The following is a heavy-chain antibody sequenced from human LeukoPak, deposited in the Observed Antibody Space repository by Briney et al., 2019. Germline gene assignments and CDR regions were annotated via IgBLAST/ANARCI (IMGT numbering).Heavy chain of an antibody. Sequence: PGGSLRLSCASSGFTFSSYGMHWGRQAPGKGLEWVAVISYDGSNKYYADSVKGRFTISRDNSKNTLYLQMNSLRADDTAVYYCAKGLRYSDNWGQGTLVTVSS. D-gene: IGHD3-9*01. CDR1: GFTFSSYG. CDR2: ISYDGSNK. J-gene: IGHJ4*02. V-gene: IGHV3-30*18. CDR3: AKGLRYSDN.